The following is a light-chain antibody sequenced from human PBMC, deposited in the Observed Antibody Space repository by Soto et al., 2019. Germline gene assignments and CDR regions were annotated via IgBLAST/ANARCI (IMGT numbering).Light chain of an antibody. CDR3: LQYCEWRLT. CDR1: QTLYNN. V-gene: IGKV3-15*01. Sequence: EIVMTQSPATLSVSPGERATLSCRASQTLYNNLAWYQQKLGQAPRLLIYGASARATDIPARFSGSGSGTEFTLTISVLQSEDCAIYYCLQYCEWRLTFGGGTQVEIK. CDR2: GAS. J-gene: IGKJ4*02.